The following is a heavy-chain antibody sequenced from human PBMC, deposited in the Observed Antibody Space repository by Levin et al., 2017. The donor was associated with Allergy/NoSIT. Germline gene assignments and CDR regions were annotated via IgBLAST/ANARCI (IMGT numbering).Heavy chain of an antibody. CDR2: IFHTGST. CDR1: GYRISSGSY. Sequence: SQTLSLTCDVSGYRISSGSYWGWVRQPPGKRPEWIGNIFHTGSTNYNPSLKSRVTMSVDTSKNQFSLKLSSVTASDTAVYFCAREGAVAANWFDPWGQGTLVTVSS. CDR3: AREGAVAANWFDP. V-gene: IGHV4-38-2*02. J-gene: IGHJ5*02. D-gene: IGHD2-15*01.